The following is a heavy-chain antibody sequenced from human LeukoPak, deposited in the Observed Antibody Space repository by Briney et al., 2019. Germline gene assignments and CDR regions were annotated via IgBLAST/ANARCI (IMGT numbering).Heavy chain of an antibody. CDR2: INSDGSST. CDR3: ARAVDRDYYYMDV. Sequence: GGSLRLSCAASGFTFSTYWMHWVRQAPGKGLVWVSRINSDGSSTSYADSVKGRFTISRDNAKNTLYLQMNSLRAEDTAVYYCARAVDRDYYYMDVWGKGTTVTVSS. V-gene: IGHV3-74*01. D-gene: IGHD1-14*01. CDR1: GFTFSTYW. J-gene: IGHJ6*03.